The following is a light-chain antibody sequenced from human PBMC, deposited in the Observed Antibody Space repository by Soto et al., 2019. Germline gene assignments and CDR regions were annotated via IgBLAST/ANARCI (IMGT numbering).Light chain of an antibody. V-gene: IGLV2-8*01. Sequence: QSVLTQPPSASGSPGQSVAISCTGTSSDVGGYNYVSWYQQHPGKAPKLMIYEVNKRPSGVPDRFSGSKSGNTASLTVSGLQAEDEADYYCSSYAGSSNVFRTGTKVTAL. CDR1: SSDVGGYNY. CDR2: EVN. CDR3: SSYAGSSNV. J-gene: IGLJ1*01.